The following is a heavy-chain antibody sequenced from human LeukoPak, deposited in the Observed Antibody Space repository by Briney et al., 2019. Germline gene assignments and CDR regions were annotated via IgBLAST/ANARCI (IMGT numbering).Heavy chain of an antibody. CDR1: GGSFSDYY. CDR2: INHSGST. V-gene: IGHV4-34*01. D-gene: IGHD6-13*01. J-gene: IGHJ5*02. CDR3: AREGAAAGTGGWFDP. Sequence: SETLSLTCAVYGGSFSDYYWSWIRQPPGKGLEWIGEINHSGSTNYNPSLKSRVTISVDTSRNQFSLKLSSVTAADTAVYYCAREGAAAGTGGWFDPWGQGTLVTVSS.